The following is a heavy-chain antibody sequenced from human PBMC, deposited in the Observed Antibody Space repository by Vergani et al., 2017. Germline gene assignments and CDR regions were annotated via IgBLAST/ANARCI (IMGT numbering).Heavy chain of an antibody. J-gene: IGHJ3*02. CDR1: GFSFDDHG. V-gene: IGHV3-23*04. Sequence: EVLLAESGGRMVRPGGSLRLSCAASGFSFDDHGMGWVRQVPGKGLEWVSTLRASDRRTHYADSVKGRFTISRDISKNTLFLHMNSLRPEDTAVYYCAKVGRAEVAGTCGACDIWGQGTMVTVSS. CDR3: AKVGRAEVAGTCGACDI. CDR2: LRASDRRT. D-gene: IGHD6-19*01.